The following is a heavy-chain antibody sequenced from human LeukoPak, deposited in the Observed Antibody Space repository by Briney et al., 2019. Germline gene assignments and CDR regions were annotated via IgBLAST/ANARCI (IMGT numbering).Heavy chain of an antibody. Sequence: SVEVSCKASGGTFSSYAISWVRQAPGQGLEWMGGIIPIFGTANYAQKFQGRVTITTDESTSTAYMELSSLRSEDTAVYYCANQYSSFSGFDPWGQGTLVTVSS. CDR3: ANQYSSFSGFDP. CDR2: IIPIFGTA. J-gene: IGHJ5*02. CDR1: GGTFSSYA. V-gene: IGHV1-69*05. D-gene: IGHD6-6*01.